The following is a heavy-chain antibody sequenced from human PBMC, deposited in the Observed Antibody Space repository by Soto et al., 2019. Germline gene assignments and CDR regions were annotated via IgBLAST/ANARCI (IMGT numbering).Heavy chain of an antibody. J-gene: IGHJ4*02. CDR3: ARDNLSGYCSGSSCGSGNFGY. D-gene: IGHD2-15*01. V-gene: IGHV4-30-4*01. CDR2: IYYSGST. Sequence: SETLSLTCTVPRGSIRNADFYWSWIRQPPGKGLEWIGYIYYSGSTYYNPSLRSRVTISVDTSKDQFSLKLRSVTDADTAVYYCARDNLSGYCSGSSCGSGNFGYWGERPLVTVPS. CDR1: RGSIRNADFY.